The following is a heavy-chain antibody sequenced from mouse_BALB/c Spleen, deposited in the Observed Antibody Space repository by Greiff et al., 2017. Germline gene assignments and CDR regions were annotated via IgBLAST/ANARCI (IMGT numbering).Heavy chain of an antibody. CDR3: ARERRNYFDY. V-gene: IGHV5-9-4*01. Sequence: EVKVVESGGGLVKPGGSLKLSCAASGFTFSSYAMSWVRQSPEKRLEWVAEISSGGSYTYYPDTVTGRFTISRDNAKNTLYLEMSSLRSEDTAMYYCARERRNYFDYWGQGTTLTVSS. CDR2: ISSGGSYT. J-gene: IGHJ2*01. CDR1: GFTFSSYA.